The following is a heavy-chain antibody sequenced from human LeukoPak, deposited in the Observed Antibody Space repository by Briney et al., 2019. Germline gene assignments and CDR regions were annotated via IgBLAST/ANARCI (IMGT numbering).Heavy chain of an antibody. Sequence: ASVKVSCKASGYTFTGYYMHWVRQAPGQGLEWMGRINPNSGGTNYAQKFQGRVTMTRDTSISTAYMELSRLRSDDTAVYYCARARGPELLWFGDPWEYYFDYWGQGTLVTVSS. CDR1: GYTFTGYY. J-gene: IGHJ4*02. CDR3: ARARGPELLWFGDPWEYYFDY. D-gene: IGHD3-10*01. V-gene: IGHV1-2*06. CDR2: INPNSGGT.